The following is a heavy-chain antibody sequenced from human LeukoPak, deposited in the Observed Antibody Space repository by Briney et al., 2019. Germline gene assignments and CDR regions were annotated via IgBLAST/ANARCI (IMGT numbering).Heavy chain of an antibody. Sequence: ASVKVSCKASGYTFTSYGISWVRQAPGQGLEWMGWISAYNGNTNYAQKLQGRVTMTTDTSTSTAYMELRSLRSDDTAVYYCARDRNAGVFYGDYELGSDFDYWGQGTLVTVSS. D-gene: IGHD4-17*01. V-gene: IGHV1-18*01. J-gene: IGHJ4*02. CDR3: ARDRNAGVFYGDYELGSDFDY. CDR1: GYTFTSYG. CDR2: ISAYNGNT.